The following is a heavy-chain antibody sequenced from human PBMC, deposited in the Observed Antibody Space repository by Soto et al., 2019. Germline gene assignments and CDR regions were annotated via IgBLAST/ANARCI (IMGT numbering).Heavy chain of an antibody. CDR3: AREAYYGSGGDAFDI. CDR1: GFTFSSYG. CDR2: IWYDGSNK. Sequence: XXSLRLSCAASGFTFSSYGMHWVPQAPGKGLEWVAVIWYDGSNKYYADSVKGRFTISRDNSKNTLYLQMNSLRAEDTAVYYCAREAYYGSGGDAFDIWGQGTMVTVSS. J-gene: IGHJ3*02. V-gene: IGHV3-33*01. D-gene: IGHD3-10*01.